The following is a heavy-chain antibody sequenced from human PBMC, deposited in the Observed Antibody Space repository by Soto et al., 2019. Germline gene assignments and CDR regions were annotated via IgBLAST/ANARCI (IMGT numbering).Heavy chain of an antibody. CDR3: ASGVIQ. V-gene: IGHV4-31*03. Sequence: QVQLQESGPGLVKPSQTLSLTCTVSGGSISSGGYYWSWIRQHPGKGLEWIGYIYYSGSTYYNPSLKSRVILPLSSPKNQFSLQRSSVTAADPAVYYCASGVIQWGQGTLVTVSS. J-gene: IGHJ4*02. D-gene: IGHD3-3*01. CDR2: IYYSGST. CDR1: GGSISSGGYY.